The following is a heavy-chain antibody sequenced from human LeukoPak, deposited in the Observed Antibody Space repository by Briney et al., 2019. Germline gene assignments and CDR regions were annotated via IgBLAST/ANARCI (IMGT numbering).Heavy chain of an antibody. CDR2: INPSGGST. CDR3: ASVEYYYDSSGYQANTYYFDY. V-gene: IGHV1-46*01. Sequence: GASVKVSCKASGYTFTSYYMHWVRQAPGQGLEWMGIINPSGGSTSYAQKFQGRVTITRDTSASTAYMELSSLRSEDTAVYYCASVEYYYDSSGYQANTYYFDYWGQGTLVTVSS. D-gene: IGHD3-22*01. CDR1: GYTFTSYY. J-gene: IGHJ4*02.